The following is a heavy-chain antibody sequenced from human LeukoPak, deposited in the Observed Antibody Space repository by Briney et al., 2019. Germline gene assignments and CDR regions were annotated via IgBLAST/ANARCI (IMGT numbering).Heavy chain of an antibody. CDR2: IYYSGST. CDR3: ATVVGAPPEYFDS. J-gene: IGHJ4*01. D-gene: IGHD1-26*01. CDR1: GGSISRYY. V-gene: IGHV4-59*01. Sequence: SETLSLTCTVSGGSISRYYWSWIRQPPGKGLEWIGYIYYSGSTNYNPPLKSRVTISVDTSKNQFSLKLSSVTAADTAVYYCATVVGAPPEYFDSXXXGTLVTVSS.